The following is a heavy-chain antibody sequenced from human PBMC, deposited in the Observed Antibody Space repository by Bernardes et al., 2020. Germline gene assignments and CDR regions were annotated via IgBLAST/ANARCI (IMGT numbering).Heavy chain of an antibody. CDR1: GLPFSTSW. Sequence: GSLRLSCSASGLPFSTSWMHWVRQAPGKGLEWVSRINSGGSTIGYADSVKGRFTISRDNAKNTLFLQMTSLRAEDTAVYYCTRGGALGFGAFDIWGQGSMVNGS. J-gene: IGHJ3*02. CDR2: INSGGSTI. CDR3: TRGGALGFGAFDI. V-gene: IGHV3-74*01. D-gene: IGHD3-10*01.